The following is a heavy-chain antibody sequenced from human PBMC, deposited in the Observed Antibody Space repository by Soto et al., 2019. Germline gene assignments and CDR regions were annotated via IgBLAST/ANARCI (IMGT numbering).Heavy chain of an antibody. CDR3: ARHFAIFGGLDP. V-gene: IGHV4-59*08. CDR2: IYYSGST. J-gene: IGHJ5*02. Sequence: SETLSLTCTVSGGSISSYYWSLIRQPPGKGLEWIGYIYYSGSTNYNPSLKSRVTISVDTSKNQFSLKLSSVTAADTAVYYCARHFAIFGGLDPWGQGTLVTVSS. D-gene: IGHD3-3*01. CDR1: GGSISSYY.